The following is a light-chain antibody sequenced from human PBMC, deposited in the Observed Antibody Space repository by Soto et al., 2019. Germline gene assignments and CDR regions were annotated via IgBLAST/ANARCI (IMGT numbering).Light chain of an antibody. Sequence: EIVLTQSPGTLSLSPGERATLSCRASQSVSSSNLAWYQQKAGQAPRRLIYGASSRATGLPDRFSGSGSGTDFSLTMSRLEPEEFAVYCCPQYGSSPRTFGQRTTVEIK. CDR2: GAS. V-gene: IGKV3-20*01. CDR1: QSVSSSN. J-gene: IGKJ1*01. CDR3: PQYGSSPRT.